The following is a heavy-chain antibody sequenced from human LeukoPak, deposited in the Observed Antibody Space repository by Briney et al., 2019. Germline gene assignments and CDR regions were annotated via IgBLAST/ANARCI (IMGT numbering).Heavy chain of an antibody. Sequence: SETLSLTCTVSGDSISGFYWSWIRQSPGNGLEWIGYISKSGSSTYNPSLKSRVTISVDKPKSQFSLRLSSVTAADTAAYYCARHTPAAGTDNWFDPWGQGTLVTVSS. J-gene: IGHJ5*02. D-gene: IGHD6-13*01. CDR3: ARHTPAAGTDNWFDP. CDR2: ISKSGSS. V-gene: IGHV4-59*08. CDR1: GDSISGFY.